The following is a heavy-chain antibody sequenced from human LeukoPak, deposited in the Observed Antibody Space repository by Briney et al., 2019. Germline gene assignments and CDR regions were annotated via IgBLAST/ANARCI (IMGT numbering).Heavy chain of an antibody. CDR1: GGSVSSGSYF. V-gene: IGHV4-61*01. D-gene: IGHD6-13*01. CDR3: ARSPWGIAAAGH. CDR2: ISYSGST. Sequence: PSETLSLTCTVSGGSVSSGSYFWSWIRQPPGKGLEWIGYISYSGSTNYNPSLKSRVTISVDTSKNQFSLKLSSVTAADTAVFYCARSPWGIAAAGHRGQGTLVTVFS. J-gene: IGHJ4*02.